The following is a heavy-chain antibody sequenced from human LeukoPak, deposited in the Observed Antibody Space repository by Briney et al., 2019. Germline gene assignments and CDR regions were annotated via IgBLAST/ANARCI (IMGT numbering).Heavy chain of an antibody. CDR3: ARGLSYRAGWFDP. D-gene: IGHD2-2*01. J-gene: IGHJ5*02. CDR1: GGSISNYY. Sequence: SETLSLTCTVSGGSISNYYWSWIRQPPGKGLEWIGYIYYSGSTNYNPSLKSRVTISVDTSKNQFSLKLSSVTAADTAVYYCARGLSYRAGWFDPWGQGTLVTVSS. CDR2: IYYSGST. V-gene: IGHV4-59*01.